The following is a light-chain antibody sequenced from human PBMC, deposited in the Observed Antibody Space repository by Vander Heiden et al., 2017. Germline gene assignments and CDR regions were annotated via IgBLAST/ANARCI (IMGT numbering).Light chain of an antibody. CDR3: QHEKT. V-gene: IGKV3-15*01. CDR2: GAF. CDR1: QSVSSN. Sequence: EIVMTQSPATPSVSPGESATLSCRAGQSVSSNLARYRQKPGQAPRLLIYGAFSRATGIRGRFSGSGSGTEFTLTNSSLQSEDFAVYYCQHEKTFGQGTKVEIK. J-gene: IGKJ1*01.